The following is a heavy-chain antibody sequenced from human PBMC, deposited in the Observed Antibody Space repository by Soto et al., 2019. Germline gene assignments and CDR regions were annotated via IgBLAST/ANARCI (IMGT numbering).Heavy chain of an antibody. V-gene: IGHV3-30-3*01. D-gene: IGHD3-3*01. CDR2: ISYDGSNK. Sequence: GRSLRLSCAASAFTFSSYALHWVRQAPGKGLEWVAVISYDGSNKYYADSVKGRFTISRDNSKNTLYLQMNSLRADDTAVYYCFLGCFPGPNEDDYRGQRTLVTVSS. CDR3: FLGCFPGPNEDDY. CDR1: AFTFSSYA. J-gene: IGHJ4*02.